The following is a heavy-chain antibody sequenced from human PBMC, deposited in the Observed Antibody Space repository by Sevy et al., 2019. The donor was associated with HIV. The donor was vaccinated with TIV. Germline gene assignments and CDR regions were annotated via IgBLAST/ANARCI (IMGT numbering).Heavy chain of an antibody. CDR1: GGSISSHSYH. V-gene: IGHV4-31*03. D-gene: IGHD6-19*01. J-gene: IGHJ6*02. Sequence: SETLSLTCSVSGGSISSHSYHWTWIRQHPGKGLEWIGYIHYSRRTYYNPSLKSRVTISLDTSKNQFSLRLRSVTAADTAVYYCARDHGYSNGWFPYYYYYGMDVWGPGTTVTVSS. CDR2: IHYSRRT. CDR3: ARDHGYSNGWFPYYYYYGMDV.